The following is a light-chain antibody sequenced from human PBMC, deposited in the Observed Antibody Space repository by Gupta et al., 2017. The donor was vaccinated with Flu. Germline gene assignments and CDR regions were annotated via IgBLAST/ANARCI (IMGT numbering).Light chain of an antibody. CDR2: TTS. V-gene: IGLV7-43*01. Sequence: QAVVTQEPSLTVSPGGTVTLTCASSTGTVTSGFYPNWFQQKPGHPPRALIYTTSNKYSWTPARFSGSITGGKAALTLSDVQPEDEAEYYCLLYYGGDWVFGEGTTLTVL. CDR3: LLYYGGDWV. CDR1: TGTVTSGFY. J-gene: IGLJ3*02.